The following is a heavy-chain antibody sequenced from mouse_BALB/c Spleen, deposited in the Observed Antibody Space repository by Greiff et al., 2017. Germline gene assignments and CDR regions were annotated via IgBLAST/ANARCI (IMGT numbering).Heavy chain of an antibody. J-gene: IGHJ4*01. D-gene: IGHD2-10*01. Sequence: QVQLKESGPGLVAPSQSLSITCTVSGFSLTGYGVNWVRQPPGKGLEWLGMIWGDGSTDYNSALKSRLSISKDNSKSQVFLKMNSLQTDDTARYYCARDRTYYGNYENYYAMDYWGQGTSVTVSS. CDR1: GFSLTGYG. CDR3: ARDRTYYGNYENYYAMDY. CDR2: IWGDGST. V-gene: IGHV2-6-7*01.